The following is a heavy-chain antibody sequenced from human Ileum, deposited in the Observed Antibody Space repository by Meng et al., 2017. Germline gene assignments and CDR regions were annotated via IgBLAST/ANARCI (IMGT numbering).Heavy chain of an antibody. Sequence: HVQLQRSGPGLVTPSETLSLICTVSGGSVSTSDYQWGWIRQPPGKGLEWIGYAGTNYNPSLKSRVTISVDTSKRQFSLKLTSVTAADTAVYYCARDHWGSLDYWGQGILVTVSS. D-gene: IGHD7-27*01. V-gene: IGHV4-61*08. J-gene: IGHJ4*02. CDR1: GGSVSTSDYQ. CDR3: ARDHWGSLDY. CDR2: AGT.